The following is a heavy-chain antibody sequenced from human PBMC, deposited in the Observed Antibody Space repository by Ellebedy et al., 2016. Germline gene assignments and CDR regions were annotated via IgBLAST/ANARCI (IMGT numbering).Heavy chain of an antibody. Sequence: GGSLRLXCTASGLNFNTFFMTWVRQAPGKGLEWVSTISPGSDTTRLADSVKGRFTISRDSSKNSVYLRMNNLRVEDTAVYYCRQGHYADLWGQGTLVTVSS. D-gene: IGHD4-17*01. V-gene: IGHV3-23*01. CDR1: GLNFNTFF. CDR2: ISPGSDTT. CDR3: RQGHYADL. J-gene: IGHJ4*02.